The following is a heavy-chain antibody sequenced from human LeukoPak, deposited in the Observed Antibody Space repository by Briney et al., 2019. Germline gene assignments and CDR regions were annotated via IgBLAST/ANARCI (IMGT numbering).Heavy chain of an antibody. CDR2: INPNSGGT. V-gene: IGHV1-2*02. CDR3: ARAYRGGYSYGHY. Sequence: ASVKVSCKASGYTFTGYYMHWVRQAPGQGLEWMGWINPNSGGTNYAQKFQGRVTMTRDTSISTAYTELSRLRSDDTAVYYCARAYRGGYSYGHYWGQGTLVTVSS. D-gene: IGHD5-18*01. CDR1: GYTFTGYY. J-gene: IGHJ4*02.